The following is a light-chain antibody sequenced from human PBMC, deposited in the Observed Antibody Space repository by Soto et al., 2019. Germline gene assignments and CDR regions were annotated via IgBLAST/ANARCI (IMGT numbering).Light chain of an antibody. V-gene: IGKV3-11*01. CDR2: GAS. J-gene: IGKJ4*01. CDR1: QNVNTY. CDR3: QQRSNWPPLT. Sequence: EIVLTQSPATLSLSPGQRATLSCRASQNVNTYLAWYQQKPGQAPRLLVHGASNRATGIPARFNGSGSGTDFPLTISSLEPEDFAVYYCQQRSNWPPLTFGGGTRVEI.